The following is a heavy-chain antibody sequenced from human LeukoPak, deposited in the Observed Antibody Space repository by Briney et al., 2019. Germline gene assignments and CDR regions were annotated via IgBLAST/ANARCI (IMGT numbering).Heavy chain of an antibody. D-gene: IGHD3-22*01. V-gene: IGHV1-18*01. CDR2: TSAYNGNT. J-gene: IGHJ4*02. Sequence: ASVKVSCKASGYTFTSYGISRVRQAPGQGLEWMGWTSAYNGNTNYAQKLQGRVTMTTDTSTSTAYMELRSLRSDDTAVYYCARDRTPIAMIVDPDFDYWGQGTLVTVSS. CDR1: GYTFTSYG. CDR3: ARDRTPIAMIVDPDFDY.